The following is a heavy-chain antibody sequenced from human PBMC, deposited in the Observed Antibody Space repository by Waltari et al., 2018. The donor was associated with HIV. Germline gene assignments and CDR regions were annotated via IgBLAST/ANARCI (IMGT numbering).Heavy chain of an antibody. Sequence: QVQLVQSGAELRGPGASVTLSCKTFGYTFINYQINWVRQAPGQRLEWIGKINPSGASTKYAERFQGRMTMTRDASTRTIEMELRSLTPDDTAMYYCTRGPPNSWNWFDPWGQGTQVTVS. CDR3: TRGPPNSWNWFDP. V-gene: IGHV1-46*01. CDR2: INPSGAST. CDR1: GYTFINYQ. J-gene: IGHJ5*02. D-gene: IGHD1-7*01.